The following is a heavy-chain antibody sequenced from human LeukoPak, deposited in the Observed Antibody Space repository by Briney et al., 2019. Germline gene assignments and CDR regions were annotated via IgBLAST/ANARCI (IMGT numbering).Heavy chain of an antibody. J-gene: IGHJ4*02. D-gene: IGHD4-17*01. V-gene: IGHV4-38-2*02. CDR3: ARKTSTVTRSFDY. CDR2: IYHSGST. Sequence: SETLSLTCTVSGYSISSGYYWGWIRQPPGKGLEWIGSIYHSGSTYYNPSLKSRVTISVDTSKNQFSLKLSSVTAADTAVYYCARKTSTVTRSFDYWGQGTLVTVSS. CDR1: GYSISSGYY.